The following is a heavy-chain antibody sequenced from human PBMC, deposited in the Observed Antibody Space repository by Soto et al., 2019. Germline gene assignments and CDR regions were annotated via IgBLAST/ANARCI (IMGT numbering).Heavy chain of an antibody. CDR2: LYYTGTT. CDR3: GAYCSKTCYYDWFDP. CDR1: GGSIGSSSYY. Sequence: SETLSLTCSVSGGSIGSSSYYFGWIRQPPGKGLEWIGCLYYTGTTYYNSSLKSRVTISVDKSQNQFSLRLSSVTAADTAVYFCGAYCSKTCYYDWFDPWGQGTLVTVSS. J-gene: IGHJ5*02. D-gene: IGHD2-2*01. V-gene: IGHV4-39*01.